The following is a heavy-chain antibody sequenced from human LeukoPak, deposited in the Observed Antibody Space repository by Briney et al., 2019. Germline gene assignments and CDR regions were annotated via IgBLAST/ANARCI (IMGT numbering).Heavy chain of an antibody. CDR2: ISGDGTAR. CDR3: VRGRGSYGWFDP. Sequence: SGGSLRLSCAASGFPSSSYWVHWGRQVPGKGLVWVSRISGDGTARNYADSVKGRFTISRDDAKNTVDLQMNSLRGEDTAVYYCVRGRGSYGWFDPWGQGTLVTVSS. J-gene: IGHJ5*02. D-gene: IGHD3-10*01. CDR1: GFPSSSYW. V-gene: IGHV3-74*01.